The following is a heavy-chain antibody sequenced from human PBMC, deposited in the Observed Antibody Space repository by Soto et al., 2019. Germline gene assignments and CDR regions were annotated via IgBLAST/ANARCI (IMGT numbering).Heavy chain of an antibody. CDR3: ARASIRYFDWYLRY. Sequence: ASVKVSCKASGYTFTSYAMHWVRQAPGQRLEWMGWINAGNGNTKYSQKFQGRVTITRDTSASTAYMELSSLRSEDTAVYYCARASIRYFDWYLRYWGQGTLLTIYS. J-gene: IGHJ4*02. V-gene: IGHV1-3*01. CDR1: GYTFTSYA. CDR2: INAGNGNT. D-gene: IGHD3-9*01.